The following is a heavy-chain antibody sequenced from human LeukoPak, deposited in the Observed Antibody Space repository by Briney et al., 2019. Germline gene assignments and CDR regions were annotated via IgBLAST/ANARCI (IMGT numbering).Heavy chain of an antibody. J-gene: IGHJ4*02. Sequence: SETLSLTCAVYGGSFSGYYWSWIRQPPGKGLEXXVEINHSGSTNYNPSLKSRVTISVDTSKNQFSLKLSSVTAADTAVYYCARLSSSWYKYYFDYWGQGTLVTVSS. D-gene: IGHD6-13*01. CDR3: ARLSSSWYKYYFDY. V-gene: IGHV4-34*01. CDR1: GGSFSGYY. CDR2: INHSGST.